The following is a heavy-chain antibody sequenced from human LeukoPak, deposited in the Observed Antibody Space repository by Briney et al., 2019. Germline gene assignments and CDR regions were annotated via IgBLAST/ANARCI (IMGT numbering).Heavy chain of an antibody. CDR1: GGSFSGYY. Sequence: SETLSLTCAVYGGSFSGYYWNWIRQPPGKGLEWIGEITRSGSTNYNPSLKSRVTISVGTSKNQFSLNLSSVTAADTAVYYCARVRSYGYYYYYYMDVWGKGTTVTVSS. V-gene: IGHV4-34*01. CDR3: ARVRSYGYYYYYYMDV. D-gene: IGHD5-18*01. CDR2: ITRSGST. J-gene: IGHJ6*03.